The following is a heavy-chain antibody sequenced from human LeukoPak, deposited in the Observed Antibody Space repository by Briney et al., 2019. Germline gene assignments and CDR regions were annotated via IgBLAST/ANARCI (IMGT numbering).Heavy chain of an antibody. D-gene: IGHD1-26*01. CDR1: GGSISSSSYY. Sequence: PSETLSLTCTVSGGSISSSSYYWGWIRHPPGKGLEWFGSMYHSGSSYYNPSLKTRVTISVDTSKNQFSLKLSSVTAADTAVYYCARAIRGATSVYFDYWGQGILVTVSS. CDR2: MYHSGSS. CDR3: ARAIRGATSVYFDY. J-gene: IGHJ4*02. V-gene: IGHV4-39*07.